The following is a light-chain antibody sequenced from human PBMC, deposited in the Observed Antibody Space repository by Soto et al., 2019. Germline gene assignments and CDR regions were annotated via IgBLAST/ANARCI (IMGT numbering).Light chain of an antibody. CDR1: QSVSSY. CDR3: QQRSNWPPVT. V-gene: IGKV3-11*01. CDR2: DAS. Sequence: EIVLTQSPATLSLSPGERATLSCRASQSVSSYLAWYQQKPGQAPRLLIYDASNRATGIPARFSGSGSGTDFTITISSLEPEDFAVYYCQQRSNWPPVTFGGGTKVEIK. J-gene: IGKJ4*01.